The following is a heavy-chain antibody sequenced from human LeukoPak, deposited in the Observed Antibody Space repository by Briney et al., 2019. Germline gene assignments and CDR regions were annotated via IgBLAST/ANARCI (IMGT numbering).Heavy chain of an antibody. CDR1: GGSISSYY. CDR3: ARDSSGYFGY. V-gene: IGHV4-59*01. CDR2: IYYSGST. D-gene: IGHD3-22*01. J-gene: IGHJ4*02. Sequence: SETLSLTCTVSGGSISSYYWSWIRQPPGKGLEWIGYIYYSGSTNYNPSLKSRVTISVDTSKNQFSLKLSSVTAAVTAVYYCARDSSGYFGYWGQGTLVTVSS.